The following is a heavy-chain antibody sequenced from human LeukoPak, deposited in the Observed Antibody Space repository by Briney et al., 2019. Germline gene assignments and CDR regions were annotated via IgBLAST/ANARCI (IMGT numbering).Heavy chain of an antibody. Sequence: SVKVSCKASGGTFNSYAISWVRQAPGQGLEWMGRIIPILGIANYAQKFQGRVTITADKSTSTAYMELRSLSSEDTAVYYCAADVIPGPKGFDPWGRGSLVTVSS. J-gene: IGHJ5*02. D-gene: IGHD2-21*01. CDR1: GGTFNSYA. CDR2: IIPILGIA. V-gene: IGHV1-69*04. CDR3: AADVIPGPKGFDP.